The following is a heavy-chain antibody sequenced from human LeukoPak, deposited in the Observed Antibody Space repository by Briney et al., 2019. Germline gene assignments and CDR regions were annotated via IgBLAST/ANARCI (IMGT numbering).Heavy chain of an antibody. D-gene: IGHD6-25*01. CDR3: ARPGYTSGWIRGDFGH. J-gene: IGHJ4*02. CDR1: GYTFTAYY. V-gene: IGHV1-2*02. Sequence: VASVKVSCKASGYTFTAYYLHWVRQAPGQGLEWMGWINPNSGGTSYARRFQGRVTMTRDTSISTAYMELSSLRSDDTAVYYCARPGYTSGWIRGDFGHWGLGTLVTVSS. CDR2: INPNSGGT.